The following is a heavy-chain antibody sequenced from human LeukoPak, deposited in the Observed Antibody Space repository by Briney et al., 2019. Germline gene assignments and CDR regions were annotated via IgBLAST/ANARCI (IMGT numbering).Heavy chain of an antibody. CDR2: IYYSGST. D-gene: IGHD3-10*01. CDR1: GGSISSSSYD. J-gene: IGHJ3*02. V-gene: IGHV4-39*01. CDR3: ARQDVGSGRDDAFDI. Sequence: SETLSLTCTVSGGSISSSSYDWGWIRQPPGKGLEWIGSIYYSGSTYYNPSLKSRVTISVDTSKNQFSLKLSSVTAADTAVYYCARQDVGSGRDDAFDIWGRGTMVTVSS.